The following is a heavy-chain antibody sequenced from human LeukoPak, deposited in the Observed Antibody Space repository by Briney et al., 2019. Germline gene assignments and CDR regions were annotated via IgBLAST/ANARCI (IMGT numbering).Heavy chain of an antibody. CDR1: GYTFTSYY. CDR2: INPSGGST. D-gene: IGHD3-10*01. J-gene: IGHJ4*01. CDR3: AGSLNGSGSYYDSFDY. V-gene: IGHV1-46*01. Sequence: ASVKVSCKASGYTFTSYYMHWVRQAPGQGLEWMGIINPSGGSTSYAQKFQGRVTMTRDTSMSTVYMELSSLRSEDTAVYYCAGSLNGSGSYYDSFDYWGQGTLVTVSS.